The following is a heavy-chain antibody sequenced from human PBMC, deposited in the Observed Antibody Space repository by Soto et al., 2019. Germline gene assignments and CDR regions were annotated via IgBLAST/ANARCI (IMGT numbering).Heavy chain of an antibody. CDR3: ARGEFLSYDDY. D-gene: IGHD3-16*01. Sequence: ASVKVACKASGYTFSSYGISWVRQATGQGLEYMGWINPNNGKTDYVQKLQGRVTMTSNTSISTAYMELSSLRSEDTAVYYCARGEFLSYDDYWGQGTLVTVSS. J-gene: IGHJ4*02. V-gene: IGHV1-8*02. CDR2: INPNNGKT. CDR1: GYTFSSYG.